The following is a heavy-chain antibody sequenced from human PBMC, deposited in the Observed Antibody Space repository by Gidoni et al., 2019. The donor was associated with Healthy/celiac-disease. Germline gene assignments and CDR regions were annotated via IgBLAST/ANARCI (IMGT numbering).Heavy chain of an antibody. J-gene: IGHJ5*02. D-gene: IGHD6-19*01. Sequence: QVQLVQSGAEVKTPGASVKVSCKASGYTFTSYSMHWVRQAPGQGLEWMGIINPSGGSTSYAQKFQGRVTMTRDTSTSTVYMELSSLRSEDTAVYYCARVRGRVSSGWGMRSWFDPWGQGTLVTVSS. CDR3: ARVRGRVSSGWGMRSWFDP. CDR1: GYTFTSYS. CDR2: INPSGGST. V-gene: IGHV1-46*01.